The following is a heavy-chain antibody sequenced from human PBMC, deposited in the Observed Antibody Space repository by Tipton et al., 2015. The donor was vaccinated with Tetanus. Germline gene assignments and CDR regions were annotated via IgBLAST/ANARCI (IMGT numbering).Heavy chain of an antibody. CDR2: FYNGDTT. Sequence: TLSPTCTVSGGSLTSSLYYWGWIRQPPGKGLEWIGNFYNGDTTHYNVSRKGRVTISVDTSKHQFSLKLTSLSAADTAVYYCARQTSTGIGGRGPFDYWGQGTVVLVSS. J-gene: IGHJ4*02. CDR3: ARQTSTGIGGRGPFDY. D-gene: IGHD2-15*01. V-gene: IGHV4-39*01. CDR1: GGSLTSSLYY.